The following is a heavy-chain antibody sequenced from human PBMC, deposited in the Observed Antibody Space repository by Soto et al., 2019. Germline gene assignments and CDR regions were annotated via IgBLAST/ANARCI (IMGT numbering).Heavy chain of an antibody. CDR1: GGSVSSGGYYY. V-gene: IGHV4-61*03. D-gene: IGHD3-22*01. J-gene: IGHJ4*02. CDR3: ARDRRYYDSSAEYDY. Sequence: SETLSLTCTVSGGSVSSGGYYYWSWIRQPPGKGLEWIGCIYDSGGTNYNPSLKSRVTISPDTSKNHFSLKLSSVTAADTAVYYCARDRRYYDSSAEYDYWGQGTLVSVSS. CDR2: IYDSGGT.